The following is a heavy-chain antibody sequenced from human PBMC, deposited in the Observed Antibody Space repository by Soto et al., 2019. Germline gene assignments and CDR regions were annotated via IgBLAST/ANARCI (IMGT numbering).Heavy chain of an antibody. CDR2: IDDSGST. Sequence: PWETLSLTCTVSSGTISSRSHYWAWIRQPPGKGLEWIGVIDDSGSTHYSESLKSRVTISVDTSKNQFSLKVSSVTATDTAVYYCARQGRNTRIVIIKHYDTDFWGQGTAVTVSS. J-gene: IGHJ6*02. CDR1: SGTISSRSHY. CDR3: ARQGRNTRIVIIKHYDTDF. V-gene: IGHV4-39*01. D-gene: IGHD1-1*01.